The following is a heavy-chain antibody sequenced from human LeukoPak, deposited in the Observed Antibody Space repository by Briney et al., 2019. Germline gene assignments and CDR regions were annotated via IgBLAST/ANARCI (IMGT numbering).Heavy chain of an antibody. D-gene: IGHD4-11*01. CDR3: APLDYSNYFDY. V-gene: IGHV1-2*02. CDR2: INPNSCGT. Sequence: GASVKVSRKASGYTFTGYYMHWVRQAPGQGLEWMGWINPNSCGTNYAQKFQGRVTMTRDTSISTAYMELSRLRSDDTAVYYCAPLDYSNYFDYWGQGTLVTVSS. CDR1: GYTFTGYY. J-gene: IGHJ4*02.